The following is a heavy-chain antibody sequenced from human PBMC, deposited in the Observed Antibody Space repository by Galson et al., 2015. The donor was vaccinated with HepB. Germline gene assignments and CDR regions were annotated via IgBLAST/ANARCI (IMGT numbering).Heavy chain of an antibody. V-gene: IGHV3-30-3*01. D-gene: IGHD2-2*01. Sequence: SLRLSCAASGFTFSSYAMRWVRQAPRKGLEWVAIISYDGSNQYYADAVKGRFTISRDNSKNTLYLQMNSLRPEDTAVYYRASPPIYCTSTSCPGDYWGQGTLVTVSS. CDR3: ASPPIYCTSTSCPGDY. CDR2: ISYDGSNQ. J-gene: IGHJ4*02. CDR1: GFTFSSYA.